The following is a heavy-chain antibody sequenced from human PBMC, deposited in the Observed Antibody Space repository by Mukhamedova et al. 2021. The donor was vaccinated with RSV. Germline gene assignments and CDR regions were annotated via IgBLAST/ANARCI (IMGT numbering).Heavy chain of an antibody. D-gene: IGHD3-9*01. CDR3: ARGGGTARYYDILTGSSPLDY. J-gene: IGHJ4*02. CDR2: INHSGST. Sequence: SWIRQPPGKGLEWIGEINHSGSTNYNPSLKSRVTISVDTSKNQFSLKLSSVTAADTAVYYCARGGGTARYYDILTGSSPLDYWVQ. V-gene: IGHV4-34*01.